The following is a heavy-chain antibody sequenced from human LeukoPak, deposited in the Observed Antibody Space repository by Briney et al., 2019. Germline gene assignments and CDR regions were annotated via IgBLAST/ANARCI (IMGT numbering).Heavy chain of an antibody. V-gene: IGHV1-46*01. D-gene: IGHD5-18*01. CDR1: GYTFTNYY. CDR3: ARDTTRDIQLLRTFDY. Sequence: ASVKVSCKASGYTFTNYYMHWVRQAPGQGLEWMGIINPSGSTTSYAQKFQGRVIMTRDTSTSTVYMELSSLRSEDTAVYYCARDTTRDIQLLRTFDYWGQGTLVTVSS. CDR2: INPSGSTT. J-gene: IGHJ4*02.